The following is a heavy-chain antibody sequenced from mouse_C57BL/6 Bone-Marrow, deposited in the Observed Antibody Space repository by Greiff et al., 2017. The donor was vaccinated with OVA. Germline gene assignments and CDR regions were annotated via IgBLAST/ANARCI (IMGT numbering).Heavy chain of an antibody. J-gene: IGHJ1*03. CDR3: ANYGSSYDWYFDV. Sequence: QVHVKQPGAELVRPGSSVKLSCKASGYTFTSYWMHWVKQRPIQGLEWIGNIDPSDSETHYNQKFKDKATLTVDKSSSTAYMQLSSLTSEDSAVYYCANYGSSYDWYFDVWGTGTTVTVSS. V-gene: IGHV1-52*01. D-gene: IGHD1-1*01. CDR1: GYTFTSYW. CDR2: IDPSDSET.